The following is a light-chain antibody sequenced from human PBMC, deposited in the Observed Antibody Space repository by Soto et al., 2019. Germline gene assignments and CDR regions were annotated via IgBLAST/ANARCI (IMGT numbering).Light chain of an antibody. CDR1: SSDVGGYTY. Sequence: QSALTQPPSASGSPGQSVTISCTGTSSDVGGYTYVSWYQQHPGKAPKLMIYEVSKRPSGVPDRFSGSKSGNTASLTVSGLQAEDEADYYCSSYTSDWGVFGTGTKVTVL. J-gene: IGLJ1*01. CDR2: EVS. CDR3: SSYTSDWGV. V-gene: IGLV2-8*01.